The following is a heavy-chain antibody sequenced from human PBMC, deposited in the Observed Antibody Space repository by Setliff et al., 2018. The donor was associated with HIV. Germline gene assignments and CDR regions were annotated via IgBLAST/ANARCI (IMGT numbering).Heavy chain of an antibody. Sequence: ASVKVSCKASGYTFTTYGITWVRQAPGQGLEWMGWISTYNGNTNFAQKVQGRVTLTTETSTSIAYMELRSLTSDDTAVYYCARDRLTYYFDYWGQGILVTVSS. CDR2: ISTYNGNT. CDR3: ARDRLTYYFDY. V-gene: IGHV1-18*01. J-gene: IGHJ4*02. D-gene: IGHD3-22*01. CDR1: GYTFTTYG.